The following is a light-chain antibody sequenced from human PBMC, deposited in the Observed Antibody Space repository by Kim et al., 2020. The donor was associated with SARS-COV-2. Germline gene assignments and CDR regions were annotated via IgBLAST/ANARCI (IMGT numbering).Light chain of an antibody. J-gene: IGKJ2*01. CDR3: QRYNNWPYT. V-gene: IGKV3-15*01. CDR2: DAS. CDR1: QTIDRN. Sequence: EIVMTQSPATLSVSPGERATLSCRASQTIDRNLAWYRQKPGQAPRLLIYDASTRATDIPARFSGSGSGTDFTLTISSLQSEDFVVYYCQRYNNWPYTFGQGTKLEIK.